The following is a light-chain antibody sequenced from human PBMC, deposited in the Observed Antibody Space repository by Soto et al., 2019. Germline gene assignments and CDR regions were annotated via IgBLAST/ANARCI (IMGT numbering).Light chain of an antibody. Sequence: QSALTQPPSASGTPGQRVTLSCSGSSSHIGSNTVNWYQQLPGTAPKLLIYSNNQRPSGVPDRFSGSQSGTSASLAISGLQSEDEADYYCAAWDDSLNGHVVFGGGTKLTVL. CDR3: AAWDDSLNGHVV. CDR2: SNN. J-gene: IGLJ2*01. CDR1: SSHIGSNT. V-gene: IGLV1-44*01.